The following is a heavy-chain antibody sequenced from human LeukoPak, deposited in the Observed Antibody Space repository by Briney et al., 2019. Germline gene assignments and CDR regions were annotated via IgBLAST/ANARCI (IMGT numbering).Heavy chain of an antibody. CDR2: IKQDGSEK. D-gene: IGHD2-8*01. CDR3: ARVEFDAGSPFDY. CDR1: GFTFSSYW. V-gene: IGHV3-7*01. Sequence: GGSLSLSCAASGFTFSSYWMSWVRQAPGKGLEWVANIKQDGSEKYYVDSVKGRFTISRDNAKNSLYLQMNSLRAEDTAVYYCARVEFDAGSPFDYWGQGTLVTVSS. J-gene: IGHJ4*02.